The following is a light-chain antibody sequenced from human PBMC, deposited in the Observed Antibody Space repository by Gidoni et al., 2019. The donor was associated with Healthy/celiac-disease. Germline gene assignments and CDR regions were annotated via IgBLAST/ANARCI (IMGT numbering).Light chain of an antibody. V-gene: IGKV3-20*01. CDR3: QQYGSSPVS. CDR1: QSVSSSY. CDR2: GAS. Sequence: DIVLTQSPGTLSLSPGERATLSCRASQSVSSSYLAWYQQKPGQAPRLLIYGASSRATGIPDRFSGSGSGTDFTLTISRLEPEDFAVYYCQQYGSSPVSFGQGTKLEIK. J-gene: IGKJ2*03.